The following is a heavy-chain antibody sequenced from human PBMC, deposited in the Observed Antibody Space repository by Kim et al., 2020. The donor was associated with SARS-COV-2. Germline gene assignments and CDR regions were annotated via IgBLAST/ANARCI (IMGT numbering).Heavy chain of an antibody. Sequence: AQKFQDRVTMTRDTSTSTVYVELSSLRSEDTAVYYCARGFHYDILTAYYAWGQGTLVTVSS. D-gene: IGHD3-9*01. CDR3: ARGFHYDILTAYYA. V-gene: IGHV1-46*01. J-gene: IGHJ5*02.